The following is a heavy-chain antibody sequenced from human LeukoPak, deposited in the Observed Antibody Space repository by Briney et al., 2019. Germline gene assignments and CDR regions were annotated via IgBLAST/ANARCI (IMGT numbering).Heavy chain of an antibody. Sequence: GGSLRLSCAASGFTFSSYAMTWVRQAPGQGLEWVSGNSGSGGSTYYADSVKGQFTISRDNSKNTLYLQMNSLRAEDTAVYYCAKVIVSVDTAIDYWGQGTLVTVSS. CDR3: AKVIVSVDTAIDY. J-gene: IGHJ4*02. CDR2: NSGSGGST. V-gene: IGHV3-23*01. CDR1: GFTFSSYA. D-gene: IGHD5-18*01.